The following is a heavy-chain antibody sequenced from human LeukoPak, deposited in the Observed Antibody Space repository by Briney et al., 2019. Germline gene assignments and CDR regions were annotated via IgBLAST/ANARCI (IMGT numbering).Heavy chain of an antibody. CDR1: GFIFSSYW. J-gene: IGHJ6*02. V-gene: IGHV3-7*01. Sequence: GGSLRLSCAASGFIFSSYWMSWVRQAPGKGLEWVANIKQDGSEKYYVDSVKGRFTISRDNAKNSLYLQMNSLRAEDTAVYYCARDYYGSVVWGQGTTVTVSS. CDR3: ARDYYGSVV. CDR2: IKQDGSEK.